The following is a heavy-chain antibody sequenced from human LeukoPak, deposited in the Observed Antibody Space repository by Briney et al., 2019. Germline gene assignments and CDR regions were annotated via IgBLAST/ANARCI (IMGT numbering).Heavy chain of an antibody. CDR3: ARGENHGGLLWFGELPGFDY. J-gene: IGHJ4*02. CDR2: INPNSGGT. Sequence: ASVKVSCKASGYTFTGYYMHWVRQAPGQGLEWMGWINPNSGGTNYAQKFQGWVTMTRDTSISTAYMELSRLRSDDTAVYYCARGENHGGLLWFGELPGFDYWGQGTLVTVSS. V-gene: IGHV1-2*04. D-gene: IGHD3-10*01. CDR1: GYTFTGYY.